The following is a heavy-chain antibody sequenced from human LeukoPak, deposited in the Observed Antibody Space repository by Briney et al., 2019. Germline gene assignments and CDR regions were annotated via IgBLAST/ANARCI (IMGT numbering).Heavy chain of an antibody. CDR3: ARDPGVKGGGFDP. Sequence: AGGSLRLSCAASGFTFSSYNMNWVRQAPGKGLEWVSSISSSSSYIYYADSVKGRFTISRDNAKNSLYLQMNSLRAEDTAVYYCARDPGVKGGGFDPWGQGTLVTVSS. J-gene: IGHJ5*02. CDR2: ISSSSSYI. D-gene: IGHD2-21*01. V-gene: IGHV3-21*01. CDR1: GFTFSSYN.